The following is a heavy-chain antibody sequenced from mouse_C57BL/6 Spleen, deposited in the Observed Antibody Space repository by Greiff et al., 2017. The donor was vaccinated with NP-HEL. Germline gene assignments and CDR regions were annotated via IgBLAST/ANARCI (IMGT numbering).Heavy chain of an antibody. CDR1: GFSLTSYA. J-gene: IGHJ1*03. V-gene: IGHV2-9-1*01. D-gene: IGHD1-1*01. Sequence: VKLMESGPGLVAPSQSLSITCTVSGFSLTSYAISWVRQPPGKGLEWLGVIWTGGGTNYNSALKSRLSISKDNSKSQVFLKMNSLQTDDTARYYCAREGYGSSRYWYFDVWGTGTTVTVSS. CDR2: IWTGGGT. CDR3: AREGYGSSRYWYFDV.